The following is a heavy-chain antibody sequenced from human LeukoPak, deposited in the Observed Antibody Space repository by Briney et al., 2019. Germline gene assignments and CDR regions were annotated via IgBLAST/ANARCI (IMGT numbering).Heavy chain of an antibody. Sequence: ASVKVSCKASGYAFTSYDINWVRQATGQGLEWMGWMNPNSGNTGYAQKFQGRVTMTTDTSTSVAYMELRSLTSDDTAVYYCTRAPPGMTMMTDYWGQGTLVTVSS. D-gene: IGHD3-22*01. CDR1: GYAFTSYD. J-gene: IGHJ4*02. V-gene: IGHV1-8*01. CDR3: TRAPPGMTMMTDY. CDR2: MNPNSGNT.